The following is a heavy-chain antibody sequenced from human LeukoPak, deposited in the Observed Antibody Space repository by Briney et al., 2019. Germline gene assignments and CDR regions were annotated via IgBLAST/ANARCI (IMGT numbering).Heavy chain of an antibody. CDR1: GDSISNSNW. V-gene: IGHV4-4*02. J-gene: IGHJ4*02. D-gene: IGHD3-10*01. CDR2: IYHSVGT. Sequence: PSGTLSLTCAVSGDSISNSNWWSWVRQPPGKGLEWIGEIYHSVGTNYNPSLKSRVTISVDKSKNQFSLKLSSVTAADPAVYYCARRPPMVRGVIMSIDYWGQGTLVTVSS. CDR3: ARRPPMVRGVIMSIDY.